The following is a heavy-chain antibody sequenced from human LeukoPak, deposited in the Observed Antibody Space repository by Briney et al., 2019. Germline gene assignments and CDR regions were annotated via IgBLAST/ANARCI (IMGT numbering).Heavy chain of an antibody. V-gene: IGHV1-2*02. CDR1: GYTFTDYY. CDR2: INPNSGGT. CDR3: TRAHNYGLVY. Sequence: ASVKVSCKASGYTFTDYYMHWVRQAPGQGLEWMGWINPNSGGTNFAQKFQGRVTMTRDTSIRTAYMELNRLTSDDTAVYYCTRAHNYGLVYWGQGTTVTVSS. J-gene: IGHJ6*02.